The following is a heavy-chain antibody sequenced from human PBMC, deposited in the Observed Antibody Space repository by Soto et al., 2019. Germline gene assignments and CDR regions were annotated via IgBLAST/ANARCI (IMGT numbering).Heavy chain of an antibody. D-gene: IGHD4-17*01. V-gene: IGHV3-30*18. Sequence: QVQLVESGGGVVQPGRSLRLSCAASGFTFRSYGMHWVRQAPGKGLEWVAVISYDGGNTYYIDSVKGRFTISRDNSKNTLYLQMNSLRAEDTALYYCAKDLNDCGEYGPLRYGMDGCGQGTTVTVSS. CDR1: GFTFRSYG. CDR3: AKDLNDCGEYGPLRYGMDG. CDR2: ISYDGGNT. J-gene: IGHJ6*02.